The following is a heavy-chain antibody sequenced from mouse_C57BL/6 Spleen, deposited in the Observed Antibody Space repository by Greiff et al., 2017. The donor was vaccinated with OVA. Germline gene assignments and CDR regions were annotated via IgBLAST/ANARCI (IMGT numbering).Heavy chain of an antibody. CDR2: IYPRSGNT. Sequence: QVQLKESGAELARPGASVKLSCKASGYTFTSYGISWVKQRTGQGLEWIGEIYPRSGNTYYNEKFKGKATLTADKSSSTAYMELRSLTSEDSAVYFCARDTAGVEGYAMDYWGQGTSVTVSS. CDR3: ARDTAGVEGYAMDY. V-gene: IGHV1-81*01. CDR1: GYTFTSYG. D-gene: IGHD1-1*01. J-gene: IGHJ4*01.